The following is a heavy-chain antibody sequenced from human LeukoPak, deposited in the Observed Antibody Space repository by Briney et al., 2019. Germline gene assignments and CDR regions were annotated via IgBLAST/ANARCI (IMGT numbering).Heavy chain of an antibody. CDR1: GYTFTSYG. CDR3: ARDFPYSYGYKGDFDY. CDR2: ISAYNGNT. V-gene: IGHV1-18*04. J-gene: IGHJ4*02. D-gene: IGHD5-18*01. Sequence: GASVKVSCKASGYTFTSYGISWVRQAPGQALEWMGWISAYNGNTNYAQKLQGRVTMTTDTSTSTAYMELRSLRSDDTAVYYCARDFPYSYGYKGDFDYWGQGTLVTVSS.